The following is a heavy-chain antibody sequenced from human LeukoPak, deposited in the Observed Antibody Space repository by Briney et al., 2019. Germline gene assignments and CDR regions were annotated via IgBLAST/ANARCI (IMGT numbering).Heavy chain of an antibody. V-gene: IGHV3-23*01. CDR2: ISGSGGST. CDR3: ASGIAVAGKNDY. Sequence: GGSLRLSCAASGFTFSSYAMSWVRQAPGKGLEWVSAISGSGGSTYYADSVKGRFTISRDNAKNSLYLQMNSLRAEDTAVYYCASGIAVAGKNDYWGQGTLVTVSS. CDR1: GFTFSSYA. J-gene: IGHJ4*02. D-gene: IGHD6-19*01.